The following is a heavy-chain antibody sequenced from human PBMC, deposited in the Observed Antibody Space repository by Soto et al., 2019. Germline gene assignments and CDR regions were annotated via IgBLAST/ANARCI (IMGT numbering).Heavy chain of an antibody. CDR3: ARDQHYSNYATFFKWFDA. CDR2: ISTSGVTI. D-gene: IGHD4-4*01. Sequence: GGSLRLSCAASGFAFRDYYISWVRQAPWQGLEWVSYISTSGVTIYYADSVKGRFTISRDNAKNSLYLQMNSLRGDDTAIYYCARDQHYSNYATFFKWFDAWGQGALVTV. CDR1: GFAFRDYY. V-gene: IGHV3-11*01. J-gene: IGHJ5*02.